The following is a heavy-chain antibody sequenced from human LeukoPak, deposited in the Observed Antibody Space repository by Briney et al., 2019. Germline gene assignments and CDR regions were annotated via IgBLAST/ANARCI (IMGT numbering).Heavy chain of an antibody. CDR3: ASAHYDSSGYPFDY. V-gene: IGHV3-53*01. Sequence: PGGSLRLSCAASGFTVSSNYMSWVRQAPGKGLEWVSVIYSGGSTYYADSVKGRFTISRDNSKNTLYLQMNSLRAEDTAVYYCASAHYDSSGYPFDYWGQGTLVTVSS. J-gene: IGHJ4*02. CDR1: GFTVSSNY. CDR2: IYSGGST. D-gene: IGHD3-22*01.